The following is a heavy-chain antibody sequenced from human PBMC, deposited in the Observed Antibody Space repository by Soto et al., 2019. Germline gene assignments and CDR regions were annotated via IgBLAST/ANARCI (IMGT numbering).Heavy chain of an antibody. CDR3: ARDLRRNVVVVAATPDY. CDR1: GFTFSDYY. V-gene: IGHV3-11*01. CDR2: ISSSGSTI. Sequence: QVQLVESGGGLVKPGGSLRLSCAASGFTFSDYYMSWIRQAPGKGLEWVSYISSSGSTIYYADSVKGRFTISRDNAKNSLYLKMNSLRAEDTAVYYCARDLRRNVVVVAATPDYWGQGTLVTVSS. D-gene: IGHD2-15*01. J-gene: IGHJ4*02.